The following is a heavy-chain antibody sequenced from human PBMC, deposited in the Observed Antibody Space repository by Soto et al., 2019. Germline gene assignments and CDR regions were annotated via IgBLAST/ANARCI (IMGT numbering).Heavy chain of an antibody. CDR1: GLTFSDSY. CDR3: ARVRFGEWGYAMDV. D-gene: IGHD3-10*01. V-gene: IGHV3-11*01. Sequence: QVQLVESGGGLVKPGGSLRLSCAASGLTFSDSYLNWIRHAPGKGLEWLAYISSSGSSIFYAGSVKGRFTISRDNAKNSLYLHMSSLRAEDTAMYYCARVRFGEWGYAMDVLGQGTTVTVSS. CDR2: ISSSGSSI. J-gene: IGHJ6*02.